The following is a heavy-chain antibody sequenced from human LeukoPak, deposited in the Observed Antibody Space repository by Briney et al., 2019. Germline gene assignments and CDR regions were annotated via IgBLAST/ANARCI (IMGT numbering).Heavy chain of an antibody. CDR3: ATDGLRGYSYGLGY. D-gene: IGHD5-18*01. CDR1: GYTFTSYY. J-gene: IGHJ4*02. V-gene: IGHV1-46*01. Sequence: ASVTVSCKASGYTFTSYYMHWVRQAPGQGLEWMGIINPSGGSTTYAQKFQGRVTMTRDTSTSTVYMELSSLRSEDTAVYYCATDGLRGYSYGLGYWGQGTLVTVSS. CDR2: INPSGGST.